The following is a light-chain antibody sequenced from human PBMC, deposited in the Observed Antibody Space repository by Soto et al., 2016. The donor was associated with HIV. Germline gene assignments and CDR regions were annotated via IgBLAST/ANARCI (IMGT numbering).Light chain of an antibody. CDR2: DDS. CDR3: QVWDSSNDHYV. Sequence: SYVLTQPPSMSVAPGKTARITCGGNNIGSKSVCWYQQKPGQAPVLVVYDDSDRPSGIPERFSGSNSGNTATLTISRVEAGDEADYYCQVWDSSNDHYVFATGTKVTVL. V-gene: IGLV3-21*03. CDR1: NIGSKS. J-gene: IGLJ1*01.